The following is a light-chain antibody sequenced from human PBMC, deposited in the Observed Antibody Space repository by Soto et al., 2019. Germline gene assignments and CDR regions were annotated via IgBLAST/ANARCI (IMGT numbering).Light chain of an antibody. CDR2: GAS. CDR1: QSVSSTY. J-gene: IGKJ2*01. CDR3: QQHLISPFT. Sequence: EVVLVQSPGTLSLSPGERATLSCRASQSVSSTYLAWYQQKPGQAPRLLIYGASSRAAGIPDRFSGSGSGTDFTLTISGLEPEDFAVYYCQQHLISPFTLGLGTNLEIK. V-gene: IGKV3-20*01.